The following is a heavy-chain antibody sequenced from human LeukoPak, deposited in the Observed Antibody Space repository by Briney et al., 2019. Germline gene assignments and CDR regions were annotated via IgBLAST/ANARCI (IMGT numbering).Heavy chain of an antibody. CDR2: ITDSGSST. CDR1: GLTLSNSA. Sequence: GGSLRLSCVASGLTLSNSAMTWVRQAPGKGLEWVSIITDSGSSTFYADSVKGRFTIARDTYINTLYLEMNSLGVDDTAVYYCATVGGSCASSNCYAYFDYWGQGILVTVSS. D-gene: IGHD2-2*01. CDR3: ATVGGSCASSNCYAYFDY. J-gene: IGHJ4*02. V-gene: IGHV3-23*01.